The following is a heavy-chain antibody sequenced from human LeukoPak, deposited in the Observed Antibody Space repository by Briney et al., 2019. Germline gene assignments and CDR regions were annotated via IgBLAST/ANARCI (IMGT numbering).Heavy chain of an antibody. CDR1: AGSMNYYF. CDR3: ARDSITIFGVDHYYYHGMDV. V-gene: IGHV4-59*01. D-gene: IGHD3-3*01. Sequence: SETLSLTCTVSAGSMNYYFWTWMRQSPGKGLEWIAYISDSGSTNYNPSLKSRVTISADTSKTQFSLKLTSVTAADTAVYYCARDSITIFGVDHYYYHGMDVWGQGTTVIVSS. CDR2: ISDSGST. J-gene: IGHJ6*02.